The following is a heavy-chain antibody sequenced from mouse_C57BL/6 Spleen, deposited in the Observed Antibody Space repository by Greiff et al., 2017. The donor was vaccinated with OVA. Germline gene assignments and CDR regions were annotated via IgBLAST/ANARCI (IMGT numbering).Heavy chain of an antibody. D-gene: IGHD1-1*01. CDR1: GYAFSSSW. V-gene: IGHV1-82*01. CDR3: ARSGSYYGSSYGLDY. Sequence: QVQLQQSGPELVKPGASVKISCKASGYAFSSSWMNWVKQRPGKGLEWIGRIYPGDGDTNYNGKFKGKATLTADKSSSTAYMQLSSLTSEDSAVYFCARSGSYYGSSYGLDYWGQGTTLTVSS. CDR2: IYPGDGDT. J-gene: IGHJ2*01.